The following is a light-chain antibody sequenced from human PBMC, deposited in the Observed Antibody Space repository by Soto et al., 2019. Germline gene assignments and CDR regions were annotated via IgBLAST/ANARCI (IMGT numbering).Light chain of an antibody. Sequence: QSVLTQPPSASGSPGQSVTISCTGTSSDVGASNYVSWYQQHPGKAPKLMIFAVSKRPSGVPDRFSGSKSGNTASLTVSVLQAEDAADDYCSSNAGSNNFVFGSGTQLIV. CDR3: SSNAGSNNFV. J-gene: IGLJ1*01. V-gene: IGLV2-8*01. CDR1: SSDVGASNY. CDR2: AVS.